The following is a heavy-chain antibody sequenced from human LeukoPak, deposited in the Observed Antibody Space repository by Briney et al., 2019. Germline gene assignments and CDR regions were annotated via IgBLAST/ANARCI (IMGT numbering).Heavy chain of an antibody. CDR1: GFTVMTND. CDR2: LYSDGNT. D-gene: IGHD1-14*01. Sequence: GGSPRLSCAASGFTVMTNDMTWVRQAPGQGFEWVSVLYSDGNTKYADSVQGRFTISRDNSKNTLYLEMNSLSPDDTAVYYCARGVEPLAANTLAYWGQGTLVTVSS. CDR3: ARGVEPLAANTLAY. J-gene: IGHJ4*02. V-gene: IGHV3-53*01.